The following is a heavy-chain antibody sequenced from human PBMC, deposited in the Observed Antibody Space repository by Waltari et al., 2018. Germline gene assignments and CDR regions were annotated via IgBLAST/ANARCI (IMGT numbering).Heavy chain of an antibody. CDR3: ARGSGLYYYGMDV. Sequence: QLQLQESGSGLVKPSQTLSLTCAVSGGSISSGGYSWSWIRQPPGKGLEWIGYIYHSGSTAYNPALKSRVTISVDRSKNQFSLKLSSVTAADTAVYYCARGSGLYYYGMDVWGQGTTVTVSS. CDR1: GGSISSGGYS. D-gene: IGHD2-15*01. V-gene: IGHV4-30-2*01. CDR2: IYHSGST. J-gene: IGHJ6*02.